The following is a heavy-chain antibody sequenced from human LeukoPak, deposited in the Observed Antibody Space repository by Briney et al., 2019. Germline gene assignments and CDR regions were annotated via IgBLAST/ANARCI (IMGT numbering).Heavy chain of an antibody. CDR2: IYYSGST. CDR1: GGSISTYY. V-gene: IGHV4-59*08. CDR3: ARPQDYGDGAFDI. Sequence: SETLSLTCTVSGGSISTYYWSWIRQPPGKGLEWIGYIYYSGSTNYNPSLKSRVTISVDTSKNQFSLKLSSVTAADTAVYYCARPQDYGDGAFDIWGQGTMVTVSS. J-gene: IGHJ3*02. D-gene: IGHD4-17*01.